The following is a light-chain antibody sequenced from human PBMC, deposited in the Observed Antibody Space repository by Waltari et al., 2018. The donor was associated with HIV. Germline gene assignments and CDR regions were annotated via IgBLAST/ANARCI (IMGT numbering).Light chain of an antibody. J-gene: IGKJ3*01. CDR3: QQYNNWPT. Sequence: EVVLTQSPGTLSLSPGERATLSCRASQSVGSTYLVWYQQKPGQAPRLLIYAASSRATGIPDRFSGSGSGTEFTLTISSLQSEDFAVYYCQQYNNWPTFGPGTKVDIK. V-gene: IGKV3D-15*01. CDR2: AAS. CDR1: QSVGSTY.